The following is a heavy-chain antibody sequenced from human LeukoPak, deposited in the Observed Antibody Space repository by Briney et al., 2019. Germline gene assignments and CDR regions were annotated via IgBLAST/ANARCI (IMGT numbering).Heavy chain of an antibody. CDR1: GGSISSSY. V-gene: IGHV4-59*08. CDR2: IYYSGRT. J-gene: IGHJ3*02. CDR3: ARHENDAFDI. Sequence: SETLSLTCTVSGGSISSSYWSWIRQPPGNRLEWIGYIYYSGRTHYNPSLKSRVTISVDTSKNQFSLKLSSVTAADTAMYYCARHENDAFDIWGQGTMVTVSS.